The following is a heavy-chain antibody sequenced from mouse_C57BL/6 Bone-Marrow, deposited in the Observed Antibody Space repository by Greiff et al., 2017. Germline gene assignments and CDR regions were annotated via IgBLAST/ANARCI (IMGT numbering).Heavy chain of an antibody. CDR3: AREGLVYYFDY. D-gene: IGHD3-1*01. Sequence: EVMLVESGGGLVKPGGSLTLSCAASGFTFSSYAMSWVRQTPEKRLEWVATISDGGSYAYYPDYVKGRFTISRDNAKNNLYLQMSHLKSEDTARYYCAREGLVYYFDYRGQRNTPTVS. CDR1: GFTFSSYA. V-gene: IGHV5-4*01. J-gene: IGHJ2*01. CDR2: ISDGGSYA.